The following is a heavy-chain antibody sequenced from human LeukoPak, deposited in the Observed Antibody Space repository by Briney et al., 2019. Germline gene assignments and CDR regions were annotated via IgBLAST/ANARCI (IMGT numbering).Heavy chain of an antibody. J-gene: IGHJ4*02. CDR2: IYYSGST. V-gene: IGHV4-39*01. D-gene: IGHD3-10*01. CDR1: GGSISSSSYY. Sequence: SETLSLTCTVSGGSISSSSYYWGWIRQPPGKGLEWIGSIYYSGSTYYNPSLKSRVTMSVDTSKNQFSLKLSSVTAADTAVYYCARWGDSEAYGSGSYDKYYFDYWGQGTLVTVSS. CDR3: ARWGDSEAYGSGSYDKYYFDY.